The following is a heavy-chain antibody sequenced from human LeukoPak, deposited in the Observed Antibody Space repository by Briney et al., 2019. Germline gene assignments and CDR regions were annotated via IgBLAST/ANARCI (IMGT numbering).Heavy chain of an antibody. CDR1: GFTCSSYG. Sequence: PGGSLRLSCAASGFTCSSYGMHWVRQAPGKGLEWVAVIWYDGSNKYYADSVKGRFTISRDNSKNTLYLQMNSLRAEDTAVYYCARDLKYSSGWYGTSNYYAMDVWGQGTTVTVSS. D-gene: IGHD6-19*01. V-gene: IGHV3-33*01. J-gene: IGHJ6*02. CDR3: ARDLKYSSGWYGTSNYYAMDV. CDR2: IWYDGSNK.